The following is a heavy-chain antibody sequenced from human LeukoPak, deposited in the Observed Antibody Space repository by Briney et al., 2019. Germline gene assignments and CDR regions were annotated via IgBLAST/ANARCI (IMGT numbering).Heavy chain of an antibody. CDR3: AREGIEGDFDY. D-gene: IGHD3-16*01. CDR2: IYYSGST. J-gene: IGHJ4*02. V-gene: IGHV4-59*01. CDR1: GGSISSYY. Sequence: PSETLSLTCTVSGGSISSYYWSWIRQPPGKGLEWIGYIYYSGSTNYNPSLKSRVTISVDTSKNQFSLKLSSVTAADTAVYYCAREGIEGDFDYWGQGTLVTVSS.